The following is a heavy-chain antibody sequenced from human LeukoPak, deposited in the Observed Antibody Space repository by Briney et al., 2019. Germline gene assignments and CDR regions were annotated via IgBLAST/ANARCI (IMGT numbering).Heavy chain of an antibody. CDR2: IKQDGSEK. Sequence: GGSLRLSCAASGFTFSSYWMSWVRQAPGKGLEWVANIKQDGSEKYYVDSVKGRFTISRDNAKNSLYLQMNSLRAEDTAVYYCTTDRPQEGMDVWGKGTTVTVSS. CDR1: GFTFSSYW. J-gene: IGHJ6*03. V-gene: IGHV3-7*01. CDR3: TTDRPQEGMDV. D-gene: IGHD6-6*01.